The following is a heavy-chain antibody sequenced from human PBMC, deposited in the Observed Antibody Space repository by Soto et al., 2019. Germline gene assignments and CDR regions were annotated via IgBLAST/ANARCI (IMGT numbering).Heavy chain of an antibody. CDR2: ISSDGRKK. J-gene: IGHJ4*02. V-gene: IGHV3-30*03. CDR3: AMDLYGGSSRFDY. Sequence: QVQLVESGGGVAQPGRSLRLSCVASGFTFSNHGIHWVRQAPGKGLEWVAVISSDGRKKYYADSVKGRFTITRDNSKNTLYLQVNSLRAEDTAVYYCAMDLYGGSSRFDYWGQGTLVTGSS. D-gene: IGHD2-15*01. CDR1: GFTFSNHG.